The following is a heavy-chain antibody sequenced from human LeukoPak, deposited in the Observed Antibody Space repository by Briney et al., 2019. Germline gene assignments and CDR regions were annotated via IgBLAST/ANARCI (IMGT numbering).Heavy chain of an antibody. CDR2: MSASSNYT. Sequence: GGSLRLSCAASGLTFKTYSVNWVRQAPGKGLDCISSMSASSNYTYYADSVKARFTISRDNSQNTVSLQLNNLRIEDTALYYCAKTSLSDPSGHYYYMDVWGKGTTVTVSS. CDR3: AKTSLSDPSGHYYYMDV. V-gene: IGHV3-21*01. J-gene: IGHJ6*03. D-gene: IGHD3-3*01. CDR1: GLTFKTYS.